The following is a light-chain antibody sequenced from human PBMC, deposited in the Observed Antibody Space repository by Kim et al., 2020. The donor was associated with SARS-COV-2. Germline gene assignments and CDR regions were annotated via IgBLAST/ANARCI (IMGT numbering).Light chain of an antibody. V-gene: IGLV2-14*04. J-gene: IGLJ2*01. CDR1: SSDVGGYNY. CDR2: DVS. CDR3: SSYTSSSTVV. Sequence: GQSITISCTVTSSDVGGYNYVSWYQQHPGKAPKLMIYDVSKRPSGVSNRFSGSKSGNTASLTISGLQAEDEADYYCSSYTSSSTVVFGGGTQLTVL.